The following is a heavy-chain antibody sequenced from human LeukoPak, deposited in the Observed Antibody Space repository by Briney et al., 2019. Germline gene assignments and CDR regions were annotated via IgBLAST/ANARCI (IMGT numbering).Heavy chain of an antibody. Sequence: SETLSLTCAVYGGSFRGYSWTWIRQSPGKGLEWIGEINHSGSTNYNPSLKSRVTISVDTSKNQFSLKLSSVTAADTAVYYCARAKGKGYNYDYWGQGTLVTVSS. J-gene: IGHJ4*02. V-gene: IGHV4-34*01. D-gene: IGHD5-24*01. CDR3: ARAKGKGYNYDY. CDR1: GGSFRGYS. CDR2: INHSGST.